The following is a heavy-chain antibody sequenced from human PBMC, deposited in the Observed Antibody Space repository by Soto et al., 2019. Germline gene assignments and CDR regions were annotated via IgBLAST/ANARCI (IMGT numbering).Heavy chain of an antibody. V-gene: IGHV5-51*01. D-gene: IGHD2-15*01. CDR3: ARGCSGGSSCSMDYYYYGMDV. J-gene: IGHJ6*02. CDR2: IYPGDSDT. Sequence: GESLKISCKGSGYRFTSYWIGWVRQMPGKGLEWMGIIYPGDSDTRYSPSFQGQVTISADKSISTAYLQWSSLKASDTAMYYCARGCSGGSSCSMDYYYYGMDVWGQGTTVTVSS. CDR1: GYRFTSYW.